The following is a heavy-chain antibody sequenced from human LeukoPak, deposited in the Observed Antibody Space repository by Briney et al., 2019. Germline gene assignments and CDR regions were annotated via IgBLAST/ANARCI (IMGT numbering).Heavy chain of an antibody. CDR3: AKKGVFGVVITHFDY. J-gene: IGHJ4*02. V-gene: IGHV3-23*01. D-gene: IGHD3-3*01. CDR2: ISGSGGST. CDR1: GFTFSSYA. Sequence: RGSLRLSCAASGFTFSSYAMSWVRQAPGKGLEWVSAISGSGGSTYYADSVKGRFTISRDNSKNTLYLQMNSLRAEDTAVYYCAKKGVFGVVITHFDYWGQGTLVTVSS.